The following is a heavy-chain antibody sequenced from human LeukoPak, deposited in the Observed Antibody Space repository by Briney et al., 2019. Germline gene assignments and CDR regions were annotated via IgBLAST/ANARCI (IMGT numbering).Heavy chain of an antibody. D-gene: IGHD1-26*01. CDR1: GGSISSGGYY. V-gene: IGHV4-39*01. CDR2: VYYNGAT. Sequence: TSETLSLTCTVSGGSISSGGYYWSWIRQPPGKGPQWIGTVYYNGATQYNPSLKSRVTISVDTYKNQFSLKLTSVTAADTAVYYCAREDRVGATTGSDHWGQGTLVTVSS. CDR3: AREDRVGATTGSDH. J-gene: IGHJ4*02.